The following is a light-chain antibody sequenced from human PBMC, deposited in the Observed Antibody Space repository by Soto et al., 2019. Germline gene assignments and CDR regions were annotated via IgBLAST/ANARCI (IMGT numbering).Light chain of an antibody. J-gene: IGLJ3*02. V-gene: IGLV2-11*01. CDR1: SSDVGAYNF. Sequence: QSVLTQPRSVSGSPGQSVTISCTGTSSDVGAYNFVSWYQQHPGRVPKLMIYDVSRRPSGVPDRFSGSKSGNTASLTISGLKADDEADYYCCSYAGSYTLVFGGGTKVTVL. CDR2: DVS. CDR3: CSYAGSYTLV.